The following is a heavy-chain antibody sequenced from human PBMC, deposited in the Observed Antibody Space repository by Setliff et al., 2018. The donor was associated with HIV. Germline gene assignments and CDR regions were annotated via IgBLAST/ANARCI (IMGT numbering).Heavy chain of an antibody. CDR3: ATSFGGVIPYYYMDV. CDR2: IWYDGSNK. CDR1: GFTFSTHA. V-gene: IGHV3-30*02. J-gene: IGHJ6*03. Sequence: GGSLRLSCGASGFTFSTHAMHWVRQAPGKALEWVAYIWYDGSNKYYADSVKGRFAISRDNAKNSLYLQMNSLRAEDTAVYYCATSFGGVIPYYYMDVWGKGTTVTVSS. D-gene: IGHD3-16*02.